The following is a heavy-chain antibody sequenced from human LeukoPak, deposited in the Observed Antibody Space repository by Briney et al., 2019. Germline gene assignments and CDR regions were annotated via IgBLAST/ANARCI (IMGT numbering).Heavy chain of an antibody. V-gene: IGHV1-3*01. CDR3: ARAETTVVTHFDL. Sequence: ASVKVSCKASGYTFTSYAMHWVRQAPGQRLEWMGWINAGNGNTKYSQKFQGRVTITRDTSASTADMELSSLRSEDTAVYYCARAETTVVTHFDLWGRGTLVTVSS. CDR1: GYTFTSYA. D-gene: IGHD4-23*01. J-gene: IGHJ2*01. CDR2: INAGNGNT.